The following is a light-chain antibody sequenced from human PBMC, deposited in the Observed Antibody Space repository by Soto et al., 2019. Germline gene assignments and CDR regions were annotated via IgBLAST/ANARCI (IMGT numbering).Light chain of an antibody. J-gene: IGLJ1*01. CDR1: SSNIGAGYD. CDR3: QSYDSSLSADYV. Sequence: QSVLTQPPSVSGAPGQRVTISCTGSSSNIGAGYDVHWYQQLPGTAPKLLIYGNIKRPSGVPDRFSGSKSGTSASLAITGLQAEDEADYYCQSYDSSLSADYVFGTGTKLTVL. V-gene: IGLV1-40*01. CDR2: GNI.